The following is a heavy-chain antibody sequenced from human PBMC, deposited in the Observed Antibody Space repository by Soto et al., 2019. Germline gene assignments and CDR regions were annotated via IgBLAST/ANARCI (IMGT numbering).Heavy chain of an antibody. J-gene: IGHJ3*02. CDR1: GFMLSTYS. CDR3: AKCLQIHWNYDAYHI. D-gene: IGHD1-7*01. V-gene: IGHV3-23*01. CDR2: ITGSGGVT. Sequence: EVKLLESGGGLAQPRGSLRLSCAASGFMLSTYSMSWVRQAPGKGLEWVSHITGSGGVTYYADSVKGRFTISRDTSTNTLYLQMNSLRAEDTALYYCAKCLQIHWNYDAYHIWGQGTMVTVSS.